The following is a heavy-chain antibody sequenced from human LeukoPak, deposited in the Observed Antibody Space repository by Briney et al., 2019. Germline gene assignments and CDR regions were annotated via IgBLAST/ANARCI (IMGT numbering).Heavy chain of an antibody. V-gene: IGHV3-53*01. CDR2: IYAGGTT. J-gene: IGHJ3*02. Sequence: PGGSLRLSCAASGFTVSTKYMSWVRQAPGKGLEWVSVIYAGGTTYYADSVKGRFTISRDTSKNTLYLQMNSLRAEDTAVYYCAILAPFLIWGQGTMVTVSS. CDR1: GFTVSTKY. D-gene: IGHD3-3*01. CDR3: AILAPFLI.